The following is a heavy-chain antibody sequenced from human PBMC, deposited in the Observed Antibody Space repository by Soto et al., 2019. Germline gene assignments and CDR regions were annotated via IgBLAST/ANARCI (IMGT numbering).Heavy chain of an antibody. D-gene: IGHD2-2*01. J-gene: IGHJ6*02. Sequence: ASVKVSCKASRYTFTGYYIHWVREAPGRGLEWMGWINPQTGGTSYAQKFQGRVTLSRDTSINTAYLELSRLTFDDAAVYFCARERYQVISDGMDVWGQGTTVTVSS. CDR1: RYTFTGYY. CDR2: INPQTGGT. V-gene: IGHV1-2*02. CDR3: ARERYQVISDGMDV.